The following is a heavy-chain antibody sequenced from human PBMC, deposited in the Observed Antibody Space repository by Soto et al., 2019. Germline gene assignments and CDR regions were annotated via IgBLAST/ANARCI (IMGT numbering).Heavy chain of an antibody. CDR2: ISSSSSYI. CDR1: GFTFSSYS. CDR3: ARDWQDYGDYADVGEDAFDI. Sequence: GGSLRLSCAASGFTFSSYSMNWVRQAPGKGLEWVSSISSSSSYIYYADSVKGRFTISRDNAKNSLYLQMNSLRAEDTAVYYCARDWQDYGDYADVGEDAFDIWGQGTMVTVSS. D-gene: IGHD4-17*01. V-gene: IGHV3-21*01. J-gene: IGHJ3*02.